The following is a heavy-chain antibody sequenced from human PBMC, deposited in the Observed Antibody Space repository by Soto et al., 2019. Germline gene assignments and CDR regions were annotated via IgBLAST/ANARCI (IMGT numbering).Heavy chain of an antibody. V-gene: IGHV4-30-2*01. Sequence: PSETLSLTCAVSGGSISSGGYSWSWIRQPPGKGLEWIGYIYHSGSTYYNPSLKSRVTISVDRSKNQFSLKLSSVTAADTAVYYCARDGDLGFPAARFNWFDPWGQGTLVTVSS. J-gene: IGHJ5*02. CDR3: ARDGDLGFPAARFNWFDP. D-gene: IGHD2-2*01. CDR2: IYHSGST. CDR1: GGSISSGGYS.